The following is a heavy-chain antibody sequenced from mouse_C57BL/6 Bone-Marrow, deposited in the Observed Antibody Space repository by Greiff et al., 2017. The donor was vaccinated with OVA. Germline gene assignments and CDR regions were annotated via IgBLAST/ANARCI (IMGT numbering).Heavy chain of an antibody. V-gene: IGHV1-55*01. D-gene: IGHD1-1*01. CDR3: ARRSFITHGWYFDV. CDR2: IYPGSGST. Sequence: VQLQQPGAELVKPGASVKMSCKASGYTFTSYWITWVKQRPGQGLEWIGDIYPGSGSTNYNEKFKSKATLTVDTSSSTAYMQLSSLTSEDSAVYYCARRSFITHGWYFDVWGTGTTVTVSS. CDR1: GYTFTSYW. J-gene: IGHJ1*03.